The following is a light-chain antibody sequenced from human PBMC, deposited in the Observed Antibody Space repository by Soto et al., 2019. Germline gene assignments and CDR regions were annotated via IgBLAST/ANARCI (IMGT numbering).Light chain of an antibody. V-gene: IGKV1-39*01. CDR3: QQRYATPFT. Sequence: DIHMTQSPPSLSAAVGDRLTITCRTSQRVYNLLNWYHQKSGEAPKLLIYDTSTLKSGVPSRFHGSGAGTDFSLIILDLQPVDVGTYFFQQRYATPFTFGPGTKLEI. CDR1: QRVYNL. J-gene: IGKJ2*01. CDR2: DTS.